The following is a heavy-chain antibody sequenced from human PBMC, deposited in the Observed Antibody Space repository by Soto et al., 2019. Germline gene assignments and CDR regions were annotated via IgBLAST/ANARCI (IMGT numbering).Heavy chain of an antibody. V-gene: IGHV3-33*01. J-gene: IGHJ6*02. D-gene: IGHD3-10*01. CDR2: IWYDGSNK. Sequence: GGSLRLSCAASGFTFSSYGMHWVRQAPGKGLEWVAVIWYDGSNKYYADSVKGRFTISRDNSKNTLYLQMNSLRAEDTAVYYCARDPISSGSAHLYYYYGMDVWGQGTTVTVSS. CDR1: GFTFSSYG. CDR3: ARDPISSGSAHLYYYYGMDV.